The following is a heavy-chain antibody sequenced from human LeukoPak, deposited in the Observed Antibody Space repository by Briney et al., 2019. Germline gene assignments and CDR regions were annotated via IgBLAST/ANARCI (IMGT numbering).Heavy chain of an antibody. CDR3: ARGRSESYSDDY. CDR1: GDSISSYY. D-gene: IGHD1-26*01. CDR2: IYYSGSA. J-gene: IGHJ4*02. Sequence: SETLSLTCTVSGDSISSYYWSWIRQPPGKGLEWIGYIYYSGSANYNPSLKSRVTISVDTSKNQFSLKVRSVTAADTAVYYCARGRSESYSDDYWGQGTLVSVSS. V-gene: IGHV4-59*01.